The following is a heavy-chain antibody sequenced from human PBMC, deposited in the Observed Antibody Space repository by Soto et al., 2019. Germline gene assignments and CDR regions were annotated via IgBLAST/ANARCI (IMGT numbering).Heavy chain of an antibody. CDR3: ARVAVAGTRFDY. V-gene: IGHV4-61*08. J-gene: IGHJ4*02. CDR1: GGSISSGDYY. CDR2: IYYSGST. D-gene: IGHD6-19*01. Sequence: SETLSLTCTVSGGSISSGDYYWSWIRQPPGKGLEWIGYIYYSGSTNYNPSLKSRVTISVDTSKNQFSLKLSSVTAADTAVYYCARVAVAGTRFDYWGQGTLVTVSS.